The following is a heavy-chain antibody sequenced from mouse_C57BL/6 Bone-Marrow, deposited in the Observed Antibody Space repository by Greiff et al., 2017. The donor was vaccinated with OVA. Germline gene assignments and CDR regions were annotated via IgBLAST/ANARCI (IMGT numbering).Heavy chain of an antibody. CDR3: ARDETGRGDY. J-gene: IGHJ4*01. V-gene: IGHV1-58*01. CDR2: IYIGNGYT. Sequence: SGAELVRPGSSVKMSCKTSGYTFTSYGINWVKQRPGQGLEWIGYIYIGNGYTGYNEKFKGKATLTSDPSSSTAYMQLSSLTSEDSAIYFCARDETGRGDYWGQGTSVTVSS. D-gene: IGHD4-1*01. CDR1: GYTFTSYG.